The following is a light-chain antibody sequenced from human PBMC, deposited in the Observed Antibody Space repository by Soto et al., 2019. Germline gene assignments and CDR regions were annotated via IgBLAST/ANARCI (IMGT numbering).Light chain of an antibody. CDR3: QSYDSSLSGFDV. CDR2: GNS. CDR1: SSNIGAGYD. J-gene: IGLJ1*01. Sequence: QSVLTQPPSVSGDPGQRVTISCTGSSSNIGAGYDVHWYQQLPGTAPKLLIYGNSNRPSGVPDRFSGSKSGTSASLAITGLQAEDEADYYCQSYDSSLSGFDVFGTGTKLTVL. V-gene: IGLV1-40*01.